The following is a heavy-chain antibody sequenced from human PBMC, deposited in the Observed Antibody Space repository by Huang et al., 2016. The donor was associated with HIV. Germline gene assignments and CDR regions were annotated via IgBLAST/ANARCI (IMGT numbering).Heavy chain of an antibody. CDR3: ARSEPSRYYFDY. Sequence: QVQLVESGGGVVQPGTSLSLSCAASGFTFSNYARNWVRQAPGKGLECVAVITNEGSNKYYADSVKGRFTISRDNSKNTVYLQMNSLRAEDTAVYYCARSEPSRYYFDYWGQGTLVTVSS. V-gene: IGHV3-30-3*01. CDR2: ITNEGSNK. J-gene: IGHJ4*02. CDR1: GFTFSNYA.